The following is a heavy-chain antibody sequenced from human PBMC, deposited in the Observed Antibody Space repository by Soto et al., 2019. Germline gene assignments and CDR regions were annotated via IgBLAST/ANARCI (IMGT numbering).Heavy chain of an antibody. Sequence: SETLSLTCTVSGGSMRNYFWTWIRQPSGKGLEWIGYIHYSGTTSFFPSYNPSLRSRVTISEDTSKNQFSLKLLSVTTADTAVYFCAAGEASSRNLAPYYLDFWGQGTLVTVSS. CDR2: IHYSGTT. CDR1: GGSMRNYF. V-gene: IGHV4-59*01. J-gene: IGHJ4*02. CDR3: AAGEASSRNLAPYYLDF. D-gene: IGHD6-13*01.